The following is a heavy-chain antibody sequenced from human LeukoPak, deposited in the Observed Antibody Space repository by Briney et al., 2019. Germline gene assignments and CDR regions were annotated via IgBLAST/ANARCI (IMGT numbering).Heavy chain of an antibody. V-gene: IGHV4-59*01. D-gene: IGHD6-19*01. Sequence: PSETLSLTFTVSGGSISSYYWSWIRQPPGKGLEWIGYIYYSGSTNYNPSLKSRVTISVDTSKNQFSLKLSSVTAADTAVYYCARDHSSGLHFDYWGQGTLVTVSS. CDR3: ARDHSSGLHFDY. CDR2: IYYSGST. J-gene: IGHJ4*02. CDR1: GGSISSYY.